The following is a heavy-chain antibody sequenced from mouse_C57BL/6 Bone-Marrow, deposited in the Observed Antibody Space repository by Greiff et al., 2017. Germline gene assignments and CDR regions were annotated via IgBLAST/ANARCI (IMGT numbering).Heavy chain of an antibody. D-gene: IGHD1-1*01. CDR3: AVITTGLDY. Sequence: VKLQESGAELVRPGSSVKLSCKASGYTFTSYWMDWVKQRPGQGLEWIGNIYPSDSETHYNQKFKDKATLTVDKSSSTAYMQLSSLTSEDSAVYYCAVITTGLDYWGQGTTLTVSS. CDR2: IYPSDSET. J-gene: IGHJ2*01. CDR1: GYTFTSYW. V-gene: IGHV1-61*01.